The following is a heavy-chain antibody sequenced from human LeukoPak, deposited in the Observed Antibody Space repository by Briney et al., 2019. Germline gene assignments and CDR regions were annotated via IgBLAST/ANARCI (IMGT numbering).Heavy chain of an antibody. V-gene: IGHV3-33*01. J-gene: IGHJ4*02. CDR3: ARDRTLLWLLLDY. Sequence: PGGSLRLSCAASGFTFSSYGMHWVRQAPGKGLEWVAVIWYDGSNKYYADSVKGRFTISRDNAKNSLYLQMNSLRAEDTAVYYCARDRTLLWLLLDYWGQGTLVTVSS. CDR2: IWYDGSNK. D-gene: IGHD5-18*01. CDR1: GFTFSSYG.